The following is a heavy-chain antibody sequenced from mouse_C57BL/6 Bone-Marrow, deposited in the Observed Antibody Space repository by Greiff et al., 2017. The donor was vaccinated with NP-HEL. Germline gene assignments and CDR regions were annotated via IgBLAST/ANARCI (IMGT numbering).Heavy chain of an antibody. Sequence: VQLQQSGAELMKPGASVKLSCKATGYTFTGYWIEWVKQRPGHGLEWIGEILPGSGSTNYNEKFKGKATFTADTSSNTAYMQLGSLTTEDSAIYYCARRGPITTVVATPFAYWGQGTLVTVSA. D-gene: IGHD1-1*01. CDR3: ARRGPITTVVATPFAY. CDR1: GYTFTGYW. J-gene: IGHJ3*01. CDR2: ILPGSGST. V-gene: IGHV1-9*01.